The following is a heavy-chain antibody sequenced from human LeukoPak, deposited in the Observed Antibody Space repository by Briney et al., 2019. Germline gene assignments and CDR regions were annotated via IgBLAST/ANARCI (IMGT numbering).Heavy chain of an antibody. J-gene: IGHJ3*02. CDR3: ARVGYCSSTSCYAPSGVAFDI. CDR1: GFTFSSYW. CDR2: IKQDGSEK. D-gene: IGHD2-2*01. V-gene: IGHV3-7*01. Sequence: GGSLRLSCAASGFTFSSYWMSWGRQAPGKGLEWVANIKQDGSEKYYVDSVKGRFTISRDNAKNSLYLQMNSLRAEDTAVYYCARVGYCSSTSCYAPSGVAFDIWGQGTMVTVSS.